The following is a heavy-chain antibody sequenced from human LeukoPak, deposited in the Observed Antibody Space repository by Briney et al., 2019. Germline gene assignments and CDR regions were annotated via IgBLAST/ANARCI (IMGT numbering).Heavy chain of an antibody. Sequence: PSETLSLTCAVYGGSFSGYYWSWIRQPPGKGLEWLGEINHSGSTNYNPSLKSRVTISVDTSKNQFSLKLSSVTAADTAVYYCASRLLWFGELSKVSSSGFDPWGQGTLVTVSS. J-gene: IGHJ5*02. CDR3: ASRLLWFGELSKVSSSGFDP. CDR1: GGSFSGYY. D-gene: IGHD3-10*01. CDR2: INHSGST. V-gene: IGHV4-34*01.